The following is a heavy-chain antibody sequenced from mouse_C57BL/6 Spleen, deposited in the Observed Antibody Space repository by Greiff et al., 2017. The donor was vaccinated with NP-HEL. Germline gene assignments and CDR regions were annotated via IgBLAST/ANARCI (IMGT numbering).Heavy chain of an antibody. CDR3: ARDKDYGGSPNLDY. V-gene: IGHV7-3*01. Sequence: EVQRVESGGGLVQPGGSLSLSCAASGFTFTDYYMSCVRQPPGTALEWLCFIRNKAIGYTSEYSASVKGRFTISMDTSPSILYLQMKALRAEDSATYYCARDKDYGGSPNLDYWGQGTTLTVSS. J-gene: IGHJ2*01. D-gene: IGHD1-1*01. CDR1: GFTFTDYY. CDR2: IRNKAIGYTS.